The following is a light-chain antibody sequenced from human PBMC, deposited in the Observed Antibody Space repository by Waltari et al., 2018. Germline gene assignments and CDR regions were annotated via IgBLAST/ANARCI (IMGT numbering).Light chain of an antibody. CDR1: QSFVHTDGRTY. CDR3: MQGTHTYT. Sequence: DVVMTQSPLSLPVTLGQSASISCRSSQSFVHTDGRTYLNWFHQKPGQTPRRLIYKVSNRESGVPDRFSGSGSGTDFTLRISRVEAEDVGTYYCMQGTHTYTFGPGTKLEI. CDR2: KVS. J-gene: IGKJ2*01. V-gene: IGKV2-30*02.